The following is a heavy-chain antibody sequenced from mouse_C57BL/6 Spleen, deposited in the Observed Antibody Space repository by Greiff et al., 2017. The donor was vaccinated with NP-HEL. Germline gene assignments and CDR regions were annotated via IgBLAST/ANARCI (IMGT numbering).Heavy chain of an antibody. D-gene: IGHD1-1*01. CDR1: GFTFSSYA. V-gene: IGHV5-9-1*02. CDR3: TRDGSSYGYAMDY. Sequence: EVQVVESGEGLVKPGGSLKLSCAASGFTFSSYAMSWVRQTPEKRLEWVAYISSGGDYIYYADTVKGRFTISRDNARNTLYLQMSSLKSEDTAMYYCTRDGSSYGYAMDYWGQGTSVTVSS. CDR2: ISSGGDYI. J-gene: IGHJ4*01.